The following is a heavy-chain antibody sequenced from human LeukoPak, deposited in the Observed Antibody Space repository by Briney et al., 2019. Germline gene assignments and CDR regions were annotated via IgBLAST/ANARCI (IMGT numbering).Heavy chain of an antibody. V-gene: IGHV3-23*01. D-gene: IGHD3-22*01. CDR1: GFTFSSYA. J-gene: IGHJ5*02. Sequence: GGSLRLSCAASGFTFSSYAMSWVRQAPGKGLEWVSAISGSGGSTYYADSVKGRFTISRDNSKNTLYLQMNSLRAEDTAVYYCAKSRDYSDSSGYYLAWGQGTLVTVSS. CDR2: ISGSGGST. CDR3: AKSRDYSDSSGYYLA.